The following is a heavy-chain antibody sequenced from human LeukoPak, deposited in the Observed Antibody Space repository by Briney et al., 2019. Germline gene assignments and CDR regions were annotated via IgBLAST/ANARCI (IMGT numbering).Heavy chain of an antibody. CDR1: GFTFSSYE. CDR2: ISSSGSTI. Sequence: PGGSLRLSCAASGFTFSSYEMNWVRQAPGKGLEWVSYISSSGSTIYYADSVKGRFTISRDNAKNSLYLQINSLRAEDTAVYYCASPLGVHSDYFDYWGQGTLVTVSS. CDR3: ASPLGVHSDYFDY. V-gene: IGHV3-48*03. D-gene: IGHD2-8*01. J-gene: IGHJ4*02.